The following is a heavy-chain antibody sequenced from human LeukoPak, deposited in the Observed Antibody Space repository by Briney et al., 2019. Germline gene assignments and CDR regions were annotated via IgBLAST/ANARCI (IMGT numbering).Heavy chain of an antibody. CDR2: IYSDGRI. CDR1: GFTVSSNY. V-gene: IGHV3-53*01. CDR3: ARESGYSYGLAGFFDY. D-gene: IGHD5-18*01. J-gene: IGHJ4*02. Sequence: GGSQRLSCAASGFTVSSNYMSWVRQAPGKGLEWVSVIYSDGRIHSADSVKGRFTISRDDSKNTLSLQMNSLRAEGTAVYYCARESGYSYGLAGFFDYWGQGTLVTVSS.